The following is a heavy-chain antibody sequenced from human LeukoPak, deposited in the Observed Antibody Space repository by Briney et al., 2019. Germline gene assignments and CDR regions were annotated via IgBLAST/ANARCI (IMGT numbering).Heavy chain of an antibody. Sequence: ASVKVSCKASGYTFTSYDFNWVRQATGQRPEWMGWMSPNNGDTGYAQKFQDRVTMTRNTSITTAYMELSSLRPDDTAVYYCARGPPNWGYDYWGPGTLVTVSS. D-gene: IGHD7-27*01. V-gene: IGHV1-8*01. CDR3: ARGPPNWGYDY. CDR2: MSPNNGDT. J-gene: IGHJ4*02. CDR1: GYTFTSYD.